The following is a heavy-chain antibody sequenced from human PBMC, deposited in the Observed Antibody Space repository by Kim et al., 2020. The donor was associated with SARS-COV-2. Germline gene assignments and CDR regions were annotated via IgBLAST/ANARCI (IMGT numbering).Heavy chain of an antibody. J-gene: IGHJ6*03. V-gene: IGHV4-39*01. CDR1: GGSISNNYYY. CDR2: IADSGRT. Sequence: SETLSLTCTVAGGSISNNYYYWVCIRQPPGQWLEWIGSIADSGRTSYNPSLKSRVTIAVDTYKNQLSLKIITVKATDTCGYYSERGIFGVVIIPYYYYY. D-gene: IGHD3-3*01. CDR3: ERGIFGVVIIPYYYYY.